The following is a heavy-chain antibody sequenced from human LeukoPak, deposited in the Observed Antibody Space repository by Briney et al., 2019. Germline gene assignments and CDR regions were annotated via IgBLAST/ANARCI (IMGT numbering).Heavy chain of an antibody. CDR3: AKSWRYYDSSDYYAFDI. D-gene: IGHD3-22*01. CDR1: GFTFSSYA. Sequence: GGSLRLSCAASGFTFSSYAMSWVRQAPGKGLEWVSSSGDNTRYADSVKGRFTISRDNSKNTLDLQMNGLRAEDTAVYYCAKSWRYYDSSDYYAFDIWGQGTMVTVSS. V-gene: IGHV3-23*01. J-gene: IGHJ3*02. CDR2: SGDNT.